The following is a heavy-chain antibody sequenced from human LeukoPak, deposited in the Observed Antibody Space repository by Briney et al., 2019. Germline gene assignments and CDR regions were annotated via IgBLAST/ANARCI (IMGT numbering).Heavy chain of an antibody. V-gene: IGHV3-23*01. CDR3: AGNYGPYYFDY. CDR2: ITGTT. CDR1: GFTFSSYA. D-gene: IGHD3-10*01. Sequence: PGGSLRLSCAASGFTFSSYAMSWVRQAPGKGLQWVSTITGTTHYADSVRGRFTISRDNSKNTLYLQMNSLRAEDTAVYYCAGNYGPYYFDYWGQGTLVTVSS. J-gene: IGHJ4*02.